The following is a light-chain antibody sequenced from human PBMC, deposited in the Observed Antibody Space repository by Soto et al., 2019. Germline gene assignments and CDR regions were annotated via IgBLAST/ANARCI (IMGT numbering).Light chain of an antibody. CDR3: QQHGASIT. J-gene: IGKJ4*01. CDR2: GVS. CDR1: QNVNNNF. Sequence: VLTQSPRTLSLSPGERATLSCRASQNVNNNFGGWYQQKPGQAPSLLIYGVSDRATGVPDRFSGSGSGTDFTLTISRLEPEDFAVYYCQQHGASITFGGGTRVENK. V-gene: IGKV3-20*01.